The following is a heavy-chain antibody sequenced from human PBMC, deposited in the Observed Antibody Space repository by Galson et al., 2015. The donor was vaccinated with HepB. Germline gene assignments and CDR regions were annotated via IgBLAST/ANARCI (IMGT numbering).Heavy chain of an antibody. D-gene: IGHD1-26*01. CDR2: IKQDGSET. CDR1: GFTFSSYW. V-gene: IGHV3-7*03. J-gene: IGHJ4*02. CDR3: ASIWEGGY. Sequence: SLRLSCAASGFTFSSYWMSWVRQPSGKGLEWVADIKQDGSETYYVDSVNGRFTITRDNAKNSLYLQMDSLTGEDTAVYYCASIWEGGYWGQGTLVSVPS.